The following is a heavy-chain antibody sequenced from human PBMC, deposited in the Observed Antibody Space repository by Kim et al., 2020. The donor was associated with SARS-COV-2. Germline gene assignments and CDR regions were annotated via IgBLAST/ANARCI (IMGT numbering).Heavy chain of an antibody. V-gene: IGHV3-23*01. J-gene: IGHJ4*02. CDR3: AKEPHYDFWSGYYFDY. D-gene: IGHD3-3*01. Sequence: DSVKGRFTISRDNSKNTLYLQMNSLRAEDTAVYYCAKEPHYDFWSGYYFDYWGQGTLVTVSS.